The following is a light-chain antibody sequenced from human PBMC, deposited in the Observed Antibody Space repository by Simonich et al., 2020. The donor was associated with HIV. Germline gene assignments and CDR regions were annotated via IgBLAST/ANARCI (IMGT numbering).Light chain of an antibody. CDR3: HQYNNWYT. CDR2: GAS. Sequence: EIVMTQSPATLSVSPGERATLSGRASQSISSNLAWYQQKPGQAPRVLIHGASTRATGIPARISGSGSGTEFTLTISSLQSEDFAVYYCHQYNNWYTFGQGTKLEIK. CDR1: QSISSN. J-gene: IGKJ2*01. V-gene: IGKV3-15*01.